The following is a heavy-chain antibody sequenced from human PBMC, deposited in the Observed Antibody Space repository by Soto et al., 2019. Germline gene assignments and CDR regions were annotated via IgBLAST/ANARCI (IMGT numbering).Heavy chain of an antibody. Sequence: GGSLRLSCAGYGFSFNTAWLTWVRQAPGKGLEWVARLKGKSAGGTTDYAAPVTGRFTISSDDSKNTLYLQMNNLKIEDTAVHYCTTEFGFSSGQNDNWGQGTLVTVSS. CDR2: LKGKSAGGTT. CDR1: GFSFNTAW. J-gene: IGHJ4*02. D-gene: IGHD6-19*01. CDR3: TTEFGFSSGQNDN. V-gene: IGHV3-15*07.